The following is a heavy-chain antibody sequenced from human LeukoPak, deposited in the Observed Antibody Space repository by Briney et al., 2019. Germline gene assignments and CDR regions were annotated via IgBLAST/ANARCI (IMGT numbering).Heavy chain of an antibody. CDR2: IYYTGST. CDR1: DDSIRYYY. D-gene: IGHD1-7*01. CDR3: ARGELWFDP. V-gene: IGHV4-59*01. J-gene: IGHJ5*02. Sequence: PSETLSLTCSVSDDSIRYYYWNWVRQPPGKGLEWIGYIYYTGSTNYNPSLKSRVTMLVDTSKNQLSLKLASVTAADTAVYFCARGELWFDPWGQGTLVTVSS.